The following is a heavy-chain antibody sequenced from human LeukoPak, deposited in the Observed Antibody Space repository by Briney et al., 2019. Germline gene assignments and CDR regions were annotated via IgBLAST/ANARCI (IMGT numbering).Heavy chain of an antibody. CDR2: ISGDGVST. D-gene: IGHD2-15*01. Sequence: SGGSLRLSCAASGFMFDDSAMHWVRQAPGKGLEWVSFISGDGVSTFYADSVKGRFTISRDNSKNSLSLQMDSLTTEDTALYYCAKEGYSHTSNYFDNWGQGILVTVSS. J-gene: IGHJ4*02. CDR1: GFMFDDSA. V-gene: IGHV3-43*02. CDR3: AKEGYSHTSNYFDN.